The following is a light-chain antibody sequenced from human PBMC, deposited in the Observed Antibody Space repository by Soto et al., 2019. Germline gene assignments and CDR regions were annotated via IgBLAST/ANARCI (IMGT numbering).Light chain of an antibody. CDR2: AAS. CDR1: QSTTSY. J-gene: IGKJ4*01. V-gene: IGKV1-39*01. Sequence: DIQMTQSPSSLSASVGDRVTITCRASQSTTSYLNWYQQKPGKAPKLLIYAASSLQSGVPSRFSCSGSGTDFTLTISSLQPEDFATYYCQQSYSTLGLTFGGGTKVEIK. CDR3: QQSYSTLGLT.